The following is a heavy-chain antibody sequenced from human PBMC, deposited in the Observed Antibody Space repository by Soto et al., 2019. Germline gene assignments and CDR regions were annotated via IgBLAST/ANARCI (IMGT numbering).Heavy chain of an antibody. J-gene: IGHJ6*02. CDR3: ARDPVKEVLVLRRWTGFYYYYGMDV. V-gene: IGHV3-30-3*01. CDR1: GFTFSSYA. Sequence: HVQLVESGGGVVQPGRSLRLSCGASGFTFSSYAMHWVRQAPGKGLEWVAVISYDGSNKYYADSVKGRFTISRDNSKNTLYLHMNSLTAEDTAVYYCARDPVKEVLVLRRWTGFYYYYGMDVWGQGTTVTVSS. D-gene: IGHD4-17*01. CDR2: ISYDGSNK.